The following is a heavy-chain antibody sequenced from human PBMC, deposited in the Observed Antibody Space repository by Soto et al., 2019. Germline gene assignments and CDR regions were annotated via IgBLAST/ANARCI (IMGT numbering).Heavy chain of an antibody. V-gene: IGHV5-10-1*01. CDR1: GYSFTSYW. J-gene: IGHJ4*02. D-gene: IGHD6-13*01. CDR2: IDPSDSYT. CDR3: ASQYSSSWNFDY. Sequence: GESLKISCKGSGYSFTSYWISWVRQMPGKGLEWMGRIDPSDSYTNYSPSFQGHVTISADKSISTAYLQWSSLKASDTAMYYCASQYSSSWNFDYWGQGTLVTAPQ.